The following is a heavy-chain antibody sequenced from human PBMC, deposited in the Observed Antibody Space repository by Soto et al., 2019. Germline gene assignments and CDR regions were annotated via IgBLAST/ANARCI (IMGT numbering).Heavy chain of an antibody. CDR1: GGSISSGDYY. CDR2: IYYSGST. J-gene: IGHJ6*02. CDR3: AREPYCISTSCYFYGMDV. D-gene: IGHD2-2*01. Sequence: SETLSLTCTVSGGSISSGDYYWSWIRQPPGKGLEWIGYIYYSGSTYYNPSLKSRVTISVDTSKNQFSLKLSSVTAADTAVYYCAREPYCISTSCYFYGMDVWGQGTTVTVSS. V-gene: IGHV4-30-4*01.